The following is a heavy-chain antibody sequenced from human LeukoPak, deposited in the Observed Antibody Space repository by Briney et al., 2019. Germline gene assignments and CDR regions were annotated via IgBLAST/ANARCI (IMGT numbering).Heavy chain of an antibody. CDR3: ARERNLMITFGGVIDDY. Sequence: SQTLSLTCAVSGGPISSSGYSWSWIRQPPGKGLEWIGYTYHSGSTYYNPSLKSRVAISLDRSKNQFSLRLSSVTAADTAVYYCARERNLMITFGGVIDDYWGQGTLVTVSS. CDR1: GGPISSSGYS. J-gene: IGHJ4*02. D-gene: IGHD3-16*02. V-gene: IGHV4-30-2*01. CDR2: TYHSGST.